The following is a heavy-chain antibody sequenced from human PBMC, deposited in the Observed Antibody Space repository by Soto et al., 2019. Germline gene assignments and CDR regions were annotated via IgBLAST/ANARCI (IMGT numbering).Heavy chain of an antibody. V-gene: IGHV3-33*01. D-gene: IGHD3-10*01. Sequence: QVQLVQSGGGVVQSGRSLRLSCISSGFTFNTYGMFWARQAPGTGLEWVVGIWYDGSYRYYVDSVKGRFTVSRDNSKNTVYLEMNNLRAEDTAVYYCARISGSGHLGWFDPWGQGTLVTVSS. J-gene: IGHJ5*02. CDR3: ARISGSGHLGWFDP. CDR2: IWYDGSYR. CDR1: GFTFNTYG.